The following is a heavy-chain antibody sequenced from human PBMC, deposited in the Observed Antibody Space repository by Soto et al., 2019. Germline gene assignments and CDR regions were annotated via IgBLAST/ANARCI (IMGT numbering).Heavy chain of an antibody. J-gene: IGHJ5*02. D-gene: IGHD3-22*01. V-gene: IGHV5-51*01. CDR3: ARKDKSGYFNWFDP. CDR1: GYRFTSYW. CDR2: IFPSDSDT. Sequence: GESLKISCRTSGYRFTSYWIAWVRQMPGKGLEWMGIIFPSDSDTRYSPSFQCQVTISADRSTSTVFLQWASLKPSDTAVYFCARKDKSGYFNWFDPWGQGTLVTVSS.